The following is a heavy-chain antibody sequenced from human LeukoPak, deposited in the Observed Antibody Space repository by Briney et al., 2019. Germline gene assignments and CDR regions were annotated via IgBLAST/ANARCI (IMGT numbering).Heavy chain of an antibody. D-gene: IGHD2-2*01. CDR3: AKYERATSDAFDV. CDR2: ISGSGGNT. V-gene: IGHV3-23*01. CDR1: GFTFSSYD. Sequence: GGSLRLSCAASGFTFSSYDMSWVRQAPGQGLEWVSHISGSGGNTYYADSVKGRFTISRDNSKNTLYLQMNSLRAEDTAVYYCAKYERATSDAFDVWGQGTMVAVSS. J-gene: IGHJ3*01.